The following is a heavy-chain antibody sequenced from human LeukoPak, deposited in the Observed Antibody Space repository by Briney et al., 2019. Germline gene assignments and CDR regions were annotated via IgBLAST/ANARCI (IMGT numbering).Heavy chain of an antibody. V-gene: IGHV5-51*01. CDR2: IYPGDSDT. J-gene: IGHJ4*02. CDR3: ARVDYYANPYYFDY. D-gene: IGHD3-10*01. CDR1: GYSFTSYW. Sequence: GESLKISCQGSGYSFTSYWIGWVRQMPGKGLEWMGIIYPGDSDTRYSPYFQGQVTISADKSISAAYLQWSSLKASDTAMYYCARVDYYANPYYFDYWGQGTLVTASS.